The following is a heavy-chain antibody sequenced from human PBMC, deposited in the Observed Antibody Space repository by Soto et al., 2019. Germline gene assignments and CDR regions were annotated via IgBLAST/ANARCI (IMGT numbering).Heavy chain of an antibody. Sequence: QVRLQESGPGLVKPSQTLSLTCTVSGGSISSGDYYWSWIRQPTGKGLEWIGYIYYSGSTYYNPSLKSRVILSVDTSTNQFSLKLSSVTAADTAVYYFARASPVVTDVWGQGTTVTVSS. D-gene: IGHD5-18*01. CDR2: IYYSGST. CDR1: GGSISSGDYY. J-gene: IGHJ6*02. V-gene: IGHV4-30-4*01. CDR3: ARASPVVTDV.